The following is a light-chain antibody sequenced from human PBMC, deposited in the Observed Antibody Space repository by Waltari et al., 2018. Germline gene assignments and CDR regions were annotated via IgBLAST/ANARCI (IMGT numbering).Light chain of an antibody. V-gene: IGKV3-15*01. CDR3: QQYNNWPLT. J-gene: IGKJ4*01. CDR2: GAS. CDR1: QSVSSN. Sequence: EIVMTQSPATLSASPGERATIPCRASQSVSSNLAWYQQNPSQAPRLLIYGASTRATGIPARFSGSGSGTEFTLTISSLQSEDFAVYYCQQYNNWPLTFGGGTKVEIK.